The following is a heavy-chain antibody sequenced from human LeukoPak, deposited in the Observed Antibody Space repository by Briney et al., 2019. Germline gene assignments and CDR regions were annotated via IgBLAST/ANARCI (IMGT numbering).Heavy chain of an antibody. V-gene: IGHV1-2*02. CDR3: ARGQSLNDY. CDR2: NNPNSGGT. J-gene: IGHJ4*02. Sequence: ASVKVSCKASGYSFTGFYMHWLRQAPGQGLEWMGWNNPNSGGTNYAQNFQGRVTMTRDTSISTAYMELSSLRYDDTALYYCARGQSLNDYWGQGTLVTVSS. CDR1: GYSFTGFY.